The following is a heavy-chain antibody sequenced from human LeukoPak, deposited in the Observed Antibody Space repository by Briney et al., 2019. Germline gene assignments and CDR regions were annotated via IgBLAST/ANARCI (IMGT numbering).Heavy chain of an antibody. V-gene: IGHV4-34*01. CDR1: GGSFSGYY. D-gene: IGHD2-2*01. J-gene: IGHJ4*02. CDR2: INHSGST. Sequence: SETLSLTCAVYGGSFSGYYWSWIRQPPGKGLEWIGEINHSGSTNYNPSLKSRVNISVDTSKNQFSLKLSSVTAADTAVYYCARGNCSSTSCYRYFDYWGQGTLVTVSS. CDR3: ARGNCSSTSCYRYFDY.